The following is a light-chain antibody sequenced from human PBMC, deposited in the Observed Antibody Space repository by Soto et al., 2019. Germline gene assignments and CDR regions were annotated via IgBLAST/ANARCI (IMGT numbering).Light chain of an antibody. J-gene: IGKJ4*01. Sequence: DIQMTQSPSSLSASVGDRVTITCRASQGMSNYLAWNQQRPGKVPKLLIYAASTLQSGVPSRFSGSGSGTDFTLTIISLQPEDVATYYCQKYNSAPHTFGGGTKVEIK. CDR1: QGMSNY. CDR3: QKYNSAPHT. V-gene: IGKV1-27*01. CDR2: AAS.